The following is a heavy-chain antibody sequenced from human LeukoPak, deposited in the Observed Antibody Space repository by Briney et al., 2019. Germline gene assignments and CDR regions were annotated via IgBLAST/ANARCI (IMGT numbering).Heavy chain of an antibody. CDR2: IYHSGST. Sequence: PSGTLSLTCAVSGGSISSSNWWSWVRQPSGKGLEWIGEIYHSGSTNYNPSLKSRVTISVDKSKNQFSLKLSSVTAADTAVYYCARERVTSATRWFDPWGQGTLVTVSS. D-gene: IGHD4-11*01. CDR1: GGSISSSNW. J-gene: IGHJ5*02. CDR3: ARERVTSATRWFDP. V-gene: IGHV4-4*02.